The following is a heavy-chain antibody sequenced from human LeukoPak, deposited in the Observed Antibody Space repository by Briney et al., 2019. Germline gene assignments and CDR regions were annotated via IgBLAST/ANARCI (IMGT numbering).Heavy chain of an antibody. CDR3: ARGRGYTYQPLIVGAFDI. D-gene: IGHD2-2*01. CDR2: INHSGST. V-gene: IGHV4-34*01. Sequence: SETLSLTCAVYGGSLSGYYWSWIRQPPGKGLEWIGEINHSGSTNYNPSLKSRVTISVDTSKNQFSLKLSSVTAADTAVYYCARGRGYTYQPLIVGAFDIWGQGTMVTVSS. J-gene: IGHJ3*02. CDR1: GGSLSGYY.